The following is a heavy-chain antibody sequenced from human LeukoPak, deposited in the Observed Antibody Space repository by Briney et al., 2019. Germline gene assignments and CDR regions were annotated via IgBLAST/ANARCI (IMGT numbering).Heavy chain of an antibody. CDR3: AKSARSNYATDHFDY. V-gene: IGHV3-30*02. CDR2: IRYDGSNK. CDR1: GFTFSSYG. Sequence: GGSLRLSCAASGFTFSSYGTHWVRQAPGKGLEWVAFIRYDGSNKYYADSVKGRFTISRDNSKNTLYLQMNSLRAEDTAVYYCAKSARSNYATDHFDYWGQGTLVTVSS. J-gene: IGHJ4*02. D-gene: IGHD4-11*01.